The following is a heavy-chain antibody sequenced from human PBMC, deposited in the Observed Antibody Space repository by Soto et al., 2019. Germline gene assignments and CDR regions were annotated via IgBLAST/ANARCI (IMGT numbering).Heavy chain of an antibody. D-gene: IGHD2-15*01. J-gene: IGHJ4*02. CDR3: ARVGYCSGGSCYEEGDY. CDR2: INHSGST. CDR1: GGSFSGYY. Sequence: SETLSLNCAVYGGSFSGYYWTWIRQPPGKGLEWIGEINHSGSTNYNPSLKSRVTISLDTSKNQFSLKLSSVTAADTAVYYCARVGYCSGGSCYEEGDYWGQGTLVTVSS. V-gene: IGHV4-34*01.